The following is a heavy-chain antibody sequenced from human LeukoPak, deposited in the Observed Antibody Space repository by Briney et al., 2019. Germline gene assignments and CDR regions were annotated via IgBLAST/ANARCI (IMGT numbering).Heavy chain of an antibody. J-gene: IGHJ5*02. Sequence: ASVTVSCKVSGYTLTELSMHWVRQAPGKGLEWMGGFDPEDGETIYAQKFQGRVTMTEDTSTDTAYMELSSLRSEDTAVYYCATELGNYGELGFDPWGQGTLVTVSS. CDR1: GYTLTELS. V-gene: IGHV1-24*01. CDR3: ATELGNYGELGFDP. D-gene: IGHD1-7*01. CDR2: FDPEDGET.